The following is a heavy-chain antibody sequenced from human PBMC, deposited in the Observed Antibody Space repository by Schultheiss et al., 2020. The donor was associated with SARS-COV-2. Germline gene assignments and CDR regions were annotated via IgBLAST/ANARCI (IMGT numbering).Heavy chain of an antibody. J-gene: IGHJ6*03. V-gene: IGHV4-34*01. CDR1: AGSISSYY. D-gene: IGHD3-3*01. CDR2: INHSGST. Sequence: SQTLSLTCSVSAGSISSYYWNWIRRPPGKGLEWIGEINHSGSTNYNPSLKSRVTISVDTSKNQFSLKLSSVTAADTAVYYCARGSTIFGVVIRYYYYYYMDVWGKGTTVTVSS. CDR3: ARGSTIFGVVIRYYYYYYMDV.